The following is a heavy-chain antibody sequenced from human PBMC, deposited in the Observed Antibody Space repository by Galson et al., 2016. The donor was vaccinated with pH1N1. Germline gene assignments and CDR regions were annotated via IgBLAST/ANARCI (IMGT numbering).Heavy chain of an antibody. V-gene: IGHV3-30*18. D-gene: IGHD3-3*01. CDR3: AKESGEDWSGSKRYSFDY. CDR2: ISYDGSVE. Sequence: SLRLSCAASGFTFSSFGMHWVRQAPGKGLERMAVISYDGSVEYYGDSVKGRFSISRDNSKNTLYLQMNSLRPEDTAVYYCAKESGEDWSGSKRYSFDYWGQGALVTVSS. CDR1: GFTFSSFG. J-gene: IGHJ4*02.